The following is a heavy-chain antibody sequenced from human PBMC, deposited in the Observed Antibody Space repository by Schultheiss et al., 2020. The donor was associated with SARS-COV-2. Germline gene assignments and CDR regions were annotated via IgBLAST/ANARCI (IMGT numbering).Heavy chain of an antibody. V-gene: IGHV3-15*01. D-gene: IGHD2-2*01. J-gene: IGHJ4*02. CDR3: TTDRSRYCSSTSCPSFEY. CDR1: GFTFSNAW. CDR2: IKSKTDGGTT. Sequence: GGSLRLSCAASGFTFSNAWMSWVRQAPGKGLEWVGRIKSKTDGGTTDYAAPVKGRFTISRDDSKNTLYLQMNSLKTEDTAVYYCTTDRSRYCSSTSCPSFEYWGQGTLVTVSS.